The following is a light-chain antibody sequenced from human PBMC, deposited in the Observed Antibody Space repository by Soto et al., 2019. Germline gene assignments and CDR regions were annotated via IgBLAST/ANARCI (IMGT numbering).Light chain of an antibody. Sequence: QPVLTQSPSASASLGASVNLTCTLTGGHSTYSIGWHQQQPQRGPRFLMRLNSDGSHSKGDGIPDRFSGSSSGAERFLTISSLQSKDEADYYCQTWGRGIVVFGGGTKLTVL. CDR3: QTWGRGIVV. V-gene: IGLV4-69*02. CDR2: LNSDGSH. CDR1: GGHSTYS. J-gene: IGLJ2*01.